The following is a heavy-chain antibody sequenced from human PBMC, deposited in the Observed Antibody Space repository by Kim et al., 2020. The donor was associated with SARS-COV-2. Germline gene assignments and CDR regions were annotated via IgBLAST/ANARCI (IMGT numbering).Heavy chain of an antibody. CDR3: ARARPGVPAAIGWFDP. V-gene: IGHV3-48*02. D-gene: IGHD2-2*02. CDR1: GFTFSRYS. J-gene: IGHJ5*02. CDR2: ISSSSSTI. Sequence: GGSLRLSCAASGFTFSRYSMNWVRQAPGKGLEWVSYISSSSSTIYYADSVKGRFTISRDNAKNSLYLQMNSLRDEDTAVYYCARARPGVPAAIGWFDPWGQGTLVTVSS.